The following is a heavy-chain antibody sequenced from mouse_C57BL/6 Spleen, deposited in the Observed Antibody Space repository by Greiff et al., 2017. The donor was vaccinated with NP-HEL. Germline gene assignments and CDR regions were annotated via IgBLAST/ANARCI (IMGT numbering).Heavy chain of an antibody. CDR3: ARHGKGLDY. V-gene: IGHV5-9*01. Sequence: EVKVVESGGGLVKPGGSLKLSCAASGFTFSSYTMSWVRQTLEKRLEWVATISGGGGNTYYPDSVKGRFTISRDNAKNTLYLQMSSLRSEDTALYYCARHGKGLDYWGQGTTLTVSS. CDR1: GFTFSSYT. CDR2: ISGGGGNT. J-gene: IGHJ2*01.